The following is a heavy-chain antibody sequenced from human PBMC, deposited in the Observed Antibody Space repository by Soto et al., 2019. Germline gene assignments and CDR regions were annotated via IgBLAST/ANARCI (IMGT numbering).Heavy chain of an antibody. CDR2: ISYDGSNK. D-gene: IGHD2-2*02. J-gene: IGHJ6*03. V-gene: IGHV3-30*18. Sequence: GGSLRLSCAASGFTFSSYGMHWVRQAPGKGLEWVAVISYDGSNKYYADSVKGRFTISRDNSKNTLYLQMNSLRAEDTAVYYCAKSSEAYCSSTSCYNYYYYYMDVWGKGTTVTVSS. CDR3: AKSSEAYCSSTSCYNYYYYYMDV. CDR1: GFTFSSYG.